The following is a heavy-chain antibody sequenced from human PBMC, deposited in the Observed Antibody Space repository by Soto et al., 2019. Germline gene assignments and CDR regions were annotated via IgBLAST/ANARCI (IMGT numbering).Heavy chain of an antibody. CDR1: GFTFSDYA. CDR2: ISFDGSNE. Sequence: QVQLVEFGGGVVQPGRSLRLSCAASGFTFSDYAMHWVRQAPGKGREWVAIISFDGSNEHYADSVQGRFTISRDNSENTLYLQMNSLRADDTAVYYCARPAATVIFYSGMDVWGQGTTVTVSS. J-gene: IGHJ6*02. D-gene: IGHD4-17*01. CDR3: ARPAATVIFYSGMDV. V-gene: IGHV3-30-3*01.